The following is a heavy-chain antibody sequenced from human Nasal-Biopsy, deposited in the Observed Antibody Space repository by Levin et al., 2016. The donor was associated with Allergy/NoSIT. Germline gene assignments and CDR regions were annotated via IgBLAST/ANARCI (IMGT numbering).Heavy chain of an antibody. V-gene: IGHV5-10-1*01. CDR1: GYSFSNSW. CDR2: IDPSDSYT. J-gene: IGHJ1*01. D-gene: IGHD3-22*01. Sequence: GESLKISCQGSGYSFSNSWISWVRQMPGKGLEWMGRIDPSDSYTTYSPSFQGRVTISTDKSINTVYLQWSGLRASDTAMYYCAREYSDSNGYHYVFLTDWGQGTLVTVSS. CDR3: AREYSDSNGYHYVFLTD.